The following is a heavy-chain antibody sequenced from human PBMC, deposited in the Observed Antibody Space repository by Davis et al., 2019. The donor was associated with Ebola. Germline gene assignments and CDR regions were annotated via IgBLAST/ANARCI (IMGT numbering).Heavy chain of an antibody. CDR1: GFTFSSYA. CDR3: AKNRVAGSGLRYFDL. CDR2: ISGSGGST. D-gene: IGHD6-19*01. J-gene: IGHJ2*01. V-gene: IGHV3-23*01. Sequence: GESLKISCAASGFTFSSYAMSWVRQAPGKGLEWVSAISGSGGSTYYADSVKGRFTISRDNSKNTLYLQMNSLRAEDTAVYYCAKNRVAGSGLRYFDLWGRGTLVTVSS.